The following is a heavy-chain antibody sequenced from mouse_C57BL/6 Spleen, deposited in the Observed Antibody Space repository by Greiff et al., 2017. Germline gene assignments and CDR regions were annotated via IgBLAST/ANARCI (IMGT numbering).Heavy chain of an antibody. Sequence: VQLQQSGPELVKPGASVKLSCKASGYTFTSYDINWVKQRPGQGLEWIGWIYPRDGSTKYNEKFKVKATLTVDTSSSTAYMELHSLTSEDSAVYFCASYYDYDGFAYWGQGTLVTVSA. CDR1: GYTFTSYD. J-gene: IGHJ3*01. CDR3: ASYYDYDGFAY. V-gene: IGHV1-85*01. CDR2: IYPRDGST. D-gene: IGHD2-4*01.